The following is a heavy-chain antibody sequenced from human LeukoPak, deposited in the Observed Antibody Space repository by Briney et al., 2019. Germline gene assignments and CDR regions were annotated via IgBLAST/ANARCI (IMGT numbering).Heavy chain of an antibody. CDR1: GFTFSSFD. CDR2: IKFDGSQK. CDR3: ARRLHDSGSYSADY. Sequence: TGGSLRLSCAPSGFTFSSFDMHWVGQRPDKGREGVAFIKFDGSQKYYADSVRCRFTFSRYNSRNMLYLQLDSLRYDDTAVYFCARRLHDSGSYSADYWGQGTLVTVSS. V-gene: IGHV3-30*02. D-gene: IGHD3-10*01. J-gene: IGHJ4*02.